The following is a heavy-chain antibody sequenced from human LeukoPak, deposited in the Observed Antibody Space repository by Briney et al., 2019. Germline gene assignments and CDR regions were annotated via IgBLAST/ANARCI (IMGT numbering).Heavy chain of an antibody. V-gene: IGHV3-23*01. CDR2: IHGSDDNT. D-gene: IGHD4-23*01. CDR1: GFTFSSNA. J-gene: IGHJ4*02. CDR3: AKDLLRWSFDY. Sequence: PGGSLRLSCAASGFTFSSNAMTWVRQAPGKGLEWVSAIHGSDDNTHYADSVKGRFTISRDKSKNTLYLQVNSLRADDTAVYYCAKDLLRWSFDYWGQGTLVTVSS.